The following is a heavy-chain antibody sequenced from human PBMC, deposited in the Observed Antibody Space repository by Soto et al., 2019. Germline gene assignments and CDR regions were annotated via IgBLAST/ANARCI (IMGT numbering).Heavy chain of an antibody. D-gene: IGHD5-12*01. J-gene: IGHJ4*02. Sequence: EVQLLESGGGLVQPGGSLRLSCAASGFSFSSYAMVWVRQAPGKGLVWVSVISARGGSSYFADSVKGRFTISRDNSKNVLSLEMHSLRAEDTAIYFCAKGSIEYSASVDNWGQGTLVLVSS. V-gene: IGHV3-23*01. CDR2: ISARGGSS. CDR1: GFSFSSYA. CDR3: AKGSIEYSASVDN.